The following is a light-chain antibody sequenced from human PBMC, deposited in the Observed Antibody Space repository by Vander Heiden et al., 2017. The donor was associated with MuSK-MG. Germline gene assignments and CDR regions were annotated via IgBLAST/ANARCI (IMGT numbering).Light chain of an antibody. J-gene: IGLJ2*01. Sequence: QSALTQPRSVSGSPGQSVTISCTGTSSDVGGYNYVSWYQQHPGKAPKLIVYAVSERPSGVPDRFSGSKSGTTASLTISGLQAEDESYYFCCSYTGNSGVFGGGTKLTVL. CDR2: AVS. CDR1: SSDVGGYNY. V-gene: IGLV2-11*01. CDR3: CSYTGNSGV.